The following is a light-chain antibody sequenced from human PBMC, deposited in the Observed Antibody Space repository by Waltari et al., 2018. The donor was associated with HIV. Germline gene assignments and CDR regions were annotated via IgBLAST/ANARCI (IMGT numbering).Light chain of an antibody. CDR3: STWDDSLNGVV. CDR2: SNN. Sequence: QSVLTQPPSASETPGQSVTISCSGSSSNIGTNTVNWYQHLPGTAPKLHIYSNNQRPSGVPDRFSGSKSGTSASLAISGLQSGDEAAYYCSTWDDSLNGVVFGGGTKLTVL. J-gene: IGLJ2*01. CDR1: SSNIGTNT. V-gene: IGLV1-44*01.